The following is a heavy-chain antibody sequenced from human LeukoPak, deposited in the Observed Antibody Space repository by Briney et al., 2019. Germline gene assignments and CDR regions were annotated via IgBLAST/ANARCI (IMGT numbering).Heavy chain of an antibody. CDR1: GGSISSYY. V-gene: IGHV4-59*12. J-gene: IGHJ5*02. CDR2: IYYSGST. CDR3: ARATYPNTPYNWFDP. Sequence: SETLSLTCTVSGGSISSYYWSWIRQPPGKGLEWIGYIYYSGSTNYNPSLKSRVTISVDTSKNQFSLKLSSVTAADTAVYYCARATYPNTPYNWFDPWGQGTLVTVSS. D-gene: IGHD4/OR15-4a*01.